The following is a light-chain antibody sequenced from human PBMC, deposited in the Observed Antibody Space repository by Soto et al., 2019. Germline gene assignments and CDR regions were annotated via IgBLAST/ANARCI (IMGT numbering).Light chain of an antibody. CDR1: SSNIGSNT. V-gene: IGLV1-44*01. J-gene: IGLJ2*01. CDR3: VAWDDSLNGYVV. Sequence: QSVLTQPPSASGTPGQRVTISCSGSSSNIGSNTVSWYKQLPGTAPKLVIYSNNQRPSGVPDRFSGSKSGTSASLAISGLQSEDEADYYCVAWDDSLNGYVVFGGGTKVTVL. CDR2: SNN.